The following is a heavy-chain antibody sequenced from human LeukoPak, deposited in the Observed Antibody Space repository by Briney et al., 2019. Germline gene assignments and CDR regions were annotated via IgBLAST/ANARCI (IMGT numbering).Heavy chain of an antibody. CDR3: AKDVLGCCSSTSCL. CDR1: GFTFSSYG. CDR2: IRYDGSNK. J-gene: IGHJ4*02. V-gene: IGHV3-30*02. Sequence: PGGSLRLSCAAAGFTFSSYGMRSVRQAPGKGREWVAFIRYDGSNKYYADSVKGRFTISRDNSKNTLYLQMNSLRAEDTAVYYCAKDVLGCCSSTSCLWGQGTLVTVSS. D-gene: IGHD2-2*01.